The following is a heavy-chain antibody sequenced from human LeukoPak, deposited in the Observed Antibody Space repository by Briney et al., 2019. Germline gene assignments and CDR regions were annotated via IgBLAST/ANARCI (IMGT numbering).Heavy chain of an antibody. Sequence: GRSLRLSCAASGFTFSSYAMHWVRQAPGKGLEWVAVISYDGSNKYYADSVKGRFTISRDNSKNTLYLQMNSLRAEDTAVYYCARDGQYYDSSGYTDYWGQGTLVTVSS. D-gene: IGHD3-22*01. CDR3: ARDGQYYDSSGYTDY. CDR1: GFTFSSYA. J-gene: IGHJ4*02. CDR2: ISYDGSNK. V-gene: IGHV3-30-3*01.